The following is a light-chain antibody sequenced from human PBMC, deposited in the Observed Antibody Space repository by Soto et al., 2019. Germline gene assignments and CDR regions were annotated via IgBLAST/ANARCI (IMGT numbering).Light chain of an antibody. V-gene: IGKV3-20*01. Sequence: EIVLTQSPGTLSLSPGERATLSCRASQSVSSSYLAWYRQKPGQAPRLLIYGASSRATGIPDRFSGSGSGTDFTLTISRLEPEDFAVYYCQQYGRSPSTFGGGTKVDIK. CDR2: GAS. CDR3: QQYGRSPST. J-gene: IGKJ4*01. CDR1: QSVSSSY.